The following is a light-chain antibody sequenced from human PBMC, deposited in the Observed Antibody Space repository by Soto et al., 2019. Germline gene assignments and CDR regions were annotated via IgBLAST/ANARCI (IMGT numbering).Light chain of an antibody. J-gene: IGKJ1*01. V-gene: IGKV3-15*01. CDR3: QQYGSSPRT. Sequence: EKVMTQSPATLSVSPGERATLSCRASQSVSSDLAWYQQKPGQAPRLLIYGASTRATGIPARFSGSGSGTEFTLTISRLEPEDSAVYYCQQYGSSPRTFGQGTKVDIK. CDR1: QSVSSD. CDR2: GAS.